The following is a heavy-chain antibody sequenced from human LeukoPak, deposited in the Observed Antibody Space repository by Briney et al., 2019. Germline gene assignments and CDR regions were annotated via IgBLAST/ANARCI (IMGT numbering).Heavy chain of an antibody. CDR2: INHSGST. J-gene: IGHJ4*02. CDR1: SGSFSTYY. Sequence: SETLSLTCAVYSGSFSTYYWNWIRQPPGKGLEWIGEINHSGSTNYNPSLKSRVAISVDTSKNQFSLKLSSVTAADTAVCYCARGRAPENWGQGTLVTVSS. CDR3: ARGRAPEN. V-gene: IGHV4-34*01.